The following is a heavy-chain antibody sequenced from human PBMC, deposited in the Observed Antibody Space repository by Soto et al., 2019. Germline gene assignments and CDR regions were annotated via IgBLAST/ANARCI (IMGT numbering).Heavy chain of an antibody. Sequence: EVQLVESGGGLVQPGGSLRLSCAASGFSFSTYWMHWVRQAPGKDLVWVSRITTDGSRTNYADSVKGRFTISRDNAKNPLDLQVNNLRAEDTAVYYCARVVNYSAPRYAFHIWGQWTMVTVSS. CDR3: ARVVNYSAPRYAFHI. V-gene: IGHV3-74*01. CDR2: ITTDGSRT. CDR1: GFSFSTYW. J-gene: IGHJ3*02. D-gene: IGHD3-10*01.